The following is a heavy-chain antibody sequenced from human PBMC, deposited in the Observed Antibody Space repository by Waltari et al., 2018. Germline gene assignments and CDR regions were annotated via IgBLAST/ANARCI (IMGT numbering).Heavy chain of an antibody. D-gene: IGHD2-2*01. CDR3: ARDSCSSTSCWFDP. CDR2: INPNSGGT. Sequence: MHWVRQAPGQGLEWMGWINPNSGGTNYAQKFQGRVTMTRDTSISTAYMELSRLRSDDTAVYYCARDSCSSTSCWFDPWGQGTLVTVSS. V-gene: IGHV1-2*02. J-gene: IGHJ5*02.